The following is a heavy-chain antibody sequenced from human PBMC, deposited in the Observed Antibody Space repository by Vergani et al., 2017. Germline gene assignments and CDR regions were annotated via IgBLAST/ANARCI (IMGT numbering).Heavy chain of an antibody. CDR1: GGSISSGDYY. CDR3: ARDTGRGVNYYYYGMDV. D-gene: IGHD3-10*01. CDR2: IYYSGST. Sequence: QVQLQESGPGLVKPSQTLSLTCTVSGGSISSGDYYWSWIRQPPGKGLEWIGYIYYSGSTYYNPSLKSRVTISVDTSKNQFSLRLSAVTAADTAVYYWARDTGRGVNYYYYGMDVWGQGTTVTVSS. J-gene: IGHJ6*02. V-gene: IGHV4-30-4*01.